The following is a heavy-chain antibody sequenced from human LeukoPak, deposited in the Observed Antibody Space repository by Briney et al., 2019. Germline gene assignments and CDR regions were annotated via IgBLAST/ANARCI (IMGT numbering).Heavy chain of an antibody. V-gene: IGHV4-59*01. CDR2: IYYSGST. CDR3: ARELDDAFDI. Sequence: SETLSLTCTVSGGSICSYYWSWIRQPPGKGLEWIGYIYYSGSTNYNPSLKSRVTISVDTSKNQFSLKLSSVTAADTAVYYCARELDDAFDIWGQGTMVTVSS. J-gene: IGHJ3*02. D-gene: IGHD1-1*01. CDR1: GGSICSYY.